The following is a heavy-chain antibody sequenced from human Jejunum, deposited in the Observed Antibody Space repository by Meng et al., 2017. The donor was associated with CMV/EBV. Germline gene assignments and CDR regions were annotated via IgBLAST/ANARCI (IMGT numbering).Heavy chain of an antibody. D-gene: IGHD2-15*01. CDR2: INWNGDST. CDR1: FDDYA. Sequence: FDDYALSWVRQAPGKGLEWVSGINWNGDSTGYADSVKGRFFISRDNAKNSLYMQMNSLREEDTAVYYCARGKDTVISGAYYYGVDVWGPGTTVTVSS. V-gene: IGHV3-20*03. J-gene: IGHJ6*02. CDR3: ARGKDTVISGAYYYGVDV.